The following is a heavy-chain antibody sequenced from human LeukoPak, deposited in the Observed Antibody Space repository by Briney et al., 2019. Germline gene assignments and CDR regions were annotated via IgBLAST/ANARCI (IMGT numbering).Heavy chain of an antibody. CDR2: IYSGGST. D-gene: IGHD3-10*01. Sequence: PGRSLRLSCAASGFTFSSYGMHWVRQAPGKGLEWVSVIYSGGSTYYADSVKGRFTIPRDNSKNTLYLQMNSLRAEDTAVYYCAREARSLYGSGSYAFDYWGQGTLVTVSS. V-gene: IGHV3-53*01. CDR3: AREARSLYGSGSYAFDY. J-gene: IGHJ4*02. CDR1: GFTFSSYG.